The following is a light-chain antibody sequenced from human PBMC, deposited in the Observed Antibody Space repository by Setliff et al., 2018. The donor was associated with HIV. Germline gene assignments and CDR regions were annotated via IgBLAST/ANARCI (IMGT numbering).Light chain of an antibody. Sequence: QSALSQPASVSGSPGQSITISCTGSNNDIGDYNYVSWYQQHPVNTPKLIIYDVTNRPSGVSDRFSASKSGNTASLTISGLQADDEADYYCSSWTGSSTLMFGTGTKV. CDR1: NNDIGDYNY. V-gene: IGLV2-14*03. CDR2: DVT. J-gene: IGLJ1*01. CDR3: SSWTGSSTLM.